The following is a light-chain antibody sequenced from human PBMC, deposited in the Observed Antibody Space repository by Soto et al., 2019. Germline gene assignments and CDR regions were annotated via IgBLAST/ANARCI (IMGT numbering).Light chain of an antibody. CDR3: QHHNSYSEA. CDR2: KAS. CDR1: QTISSW. V-gene: IGKV1-5*03. J-gene: IGKJ1*01. Sequence: DIQMTQSPSTLSGSVGDRVTTTCRASQTISSWLAWYQQKPGKAPKLLIYKASTLKSGVPSRFSGSGSGTEFTLTISSLQPDDFATYYCQHHNSYSEAFGQGTKVDIK.